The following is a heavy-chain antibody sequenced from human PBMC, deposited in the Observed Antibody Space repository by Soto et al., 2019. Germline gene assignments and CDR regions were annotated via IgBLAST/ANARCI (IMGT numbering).Heavy chain of an antibody. CDR2: MNSNSGNT. D-gene: IGHD4-17*01. CDR3: ARWDYGVYARFDF. CDR1: GYTFTSHD. Sequence: QVQLVQSGAEVKKPGASVKVSCKASGYTFTSHDINWVRQATGQGLEWMGWMNSNSGNTGYAQKFQGRVTMTRNTSISTAYMEPSSLRSEDTAVYYCARWDYGVYARFDFWGQGTLVTVSS. V-gene: IGHV1-8*01. J-gene: IGHJ4*02.